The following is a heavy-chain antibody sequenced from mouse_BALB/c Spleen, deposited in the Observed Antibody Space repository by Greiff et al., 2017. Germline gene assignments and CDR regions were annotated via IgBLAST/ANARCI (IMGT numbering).Heavy chain of an antibody. J-gene: IGHJ3*01. D-gene: IGHD3-2*02. CDR2: IDPFNGGT. Sequence: VQLQQSGPELMKPGASVKISCKASGYSFTSYYMHWVKQSHGKSLEWIGYIDPFNGGTSYNQKFKGKATLTVDKSSSTAYMHLSSLTSEDSAVYYCARSGGFAYWGQGTLVTVSA. CDR3: ARSGGFAY. CDR1: GYSFTSYY. V-gene: IGHV1S135*01.